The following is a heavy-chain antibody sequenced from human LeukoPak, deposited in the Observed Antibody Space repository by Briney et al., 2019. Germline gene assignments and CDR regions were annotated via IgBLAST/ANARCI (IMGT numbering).Heavy chain of an antibody. CDR2: INPNSGGT. Sequence: GASVKVSCKASGYTFTGYYMHWVRQAPGQGLEWMGWINPNSGGTNYAQKFQGWVAMTRDTSISTAYMELSRLRSDDTAVYYCARAYDYCSSTSCYRYYGMDVWGQGTMVTVSS. J-gene: IGHJ6*02. CDR3: ARAYDYCSSTSCYRYYGMDV. V-gene: IGHV1-2*04. D-gene: IGHD2-2*01. CDR1: GYTFTGYY.